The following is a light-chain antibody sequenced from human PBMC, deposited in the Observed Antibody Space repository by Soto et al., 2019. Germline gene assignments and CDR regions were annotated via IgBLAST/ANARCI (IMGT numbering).Light chain of an antibody. CDR1: SSDVGAYNY. Sequence: QSALTQPASVSGSPGQSITIPCTGTSSDVGAYNYVSWYQQHPGKAPKLMIYDVTNRPSGVSNRFSGSKSGNTASLTISGLQAEDEADYYCSSYTSSSTLRGVFGTGTKLTVL. CDR3: SSYTSSSTLRGV. V-gene: IGLV2-14*01. J-gene: IGLJ1*01. CDR2: DVT.